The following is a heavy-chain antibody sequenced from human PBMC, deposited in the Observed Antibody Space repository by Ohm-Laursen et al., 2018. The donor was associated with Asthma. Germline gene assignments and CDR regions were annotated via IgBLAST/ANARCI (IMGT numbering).Heavy chain of an antibody. CDR3: AKDLTPVAATSFDY. CDR1: GFTFSDYY. V-gene: IGHV3-23*01. J-gene: IGHJ4*02. CDR2: ISGSGGST. D-gene: IGHD2-15*01. Sequence: GSLRLSCAASGFTFSDYYMSWIRQAPGKGLEWVSAISGSGGSTYYADSVKGRFTISRDNSKNTLYLQMNSLRAEDTAVYYCAKDLTPVAATSFDYWGQGTLVTVSS.